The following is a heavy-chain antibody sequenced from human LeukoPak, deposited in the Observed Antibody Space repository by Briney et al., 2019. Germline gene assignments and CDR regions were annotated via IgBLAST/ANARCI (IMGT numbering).Heavy chain of an antibody. Sequence: GASVKVSCKASGYTFTSYGISWVRQAPGQGLEWMGWISAYNGNTNYAQKLQGRVTMTRDTSTSTVYMELSSLRSEDTAVYYCARGLWFRELARGHWFDPWGQGTLVTVSS. CDR2: ISAYNGNT. CDR1: GYTFTSYG. D-gene: IGHD3-10*01. J-gene: IGHJ5*02. CDR3: ARGLWFRELARGHWFDP. V-gene: IGHV1-18*01.